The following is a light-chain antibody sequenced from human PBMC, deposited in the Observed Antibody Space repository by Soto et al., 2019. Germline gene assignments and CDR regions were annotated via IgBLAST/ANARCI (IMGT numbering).Light chain of an antibody. CDR1: SFNIGNNA. CDR2: YDD. V-gene: IGLV1-36*01. J-gene: IGLJ2*01. Sequence: QSVLTQPSSVSEAPRQRVTISCSGTSFNIGNNAVNWYQQVPGKAPKLLIYYDDLLPSGVSDRFSGSKSGTSASLAISGLQSEDEADYYCAAWDDSLNGPVFGGGTKLTVL. CDR3: AAWDDSLNGPV.